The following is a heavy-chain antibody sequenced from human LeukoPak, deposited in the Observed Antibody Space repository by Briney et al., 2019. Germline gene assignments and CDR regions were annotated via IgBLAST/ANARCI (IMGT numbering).Heavy chain of an antibody. V-gene: IGHV4-59*01. CDR1: GGSISSYY. CDR3: ARSQRYSSSGCFDY. D-gene: IGHD6-6*01. J-gene: IGHJ4*02. Sequence: SETLSLTCTVSGGSISSYYWSWIRQPPGKGLEWIGYIYYSGSTNYNPSLKSRVTISVDTSKNQFSLKPSSVTAADTAVYYCARSQRYSSSGCFDYWGQGTLVTVSS. CDR2: IYYSGST.